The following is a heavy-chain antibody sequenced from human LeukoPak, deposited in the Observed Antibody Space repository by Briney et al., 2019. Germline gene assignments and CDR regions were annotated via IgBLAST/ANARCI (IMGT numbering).Heavy chain of an antibody. CDR3: ARDLIVATIAGIYYYYYGMDV. Sequence: ASVKVSCKASGYTFSSYYMHWVRQAPGQGLEWMGWINPNSGGTNYAQKFQGRVTMTRDTSISTAYMELSRLRSDDTAVYYCARDLIVATIAGIYYYYYGMDVWGQGTTVTVSS. D-gene: IGHD5-12*01. CDR1: GYTFSSYY. V-gene: IGHV1-2*02. J-gene: IGHJ6*02. CDR2: INPNSGGT.